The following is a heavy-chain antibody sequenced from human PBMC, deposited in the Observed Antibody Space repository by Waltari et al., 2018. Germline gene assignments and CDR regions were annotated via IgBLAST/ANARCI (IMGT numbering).Heavy chain of an antibody. CDR3: ARDPEVTAFDI. CDR1: GFTFSSDW. V-gene: IGHV3-7*01. J-gene: IGHJ3*02. Sequence: EVQLVESGGGLVQPGGSLRLSCAASGFTFSSDWMSWVRQAPGKGLEWVANIKQDGSEKYYVDSVKGRFTISRDNAKNSLYLQMNSLRAEDTAVYYCARDPEVTAFDIWGQGTMVTVSS. CDR2: IKQDGSEK. D-gene: IGHD2-21*02.